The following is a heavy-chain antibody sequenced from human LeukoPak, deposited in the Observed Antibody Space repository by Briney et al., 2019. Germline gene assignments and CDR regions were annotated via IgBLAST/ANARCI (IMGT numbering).Heavy chain of an antibody. CDR1: GFTFSSYA. CDR2: ISSDGGST. Sequence: GGSLRLSCSASGFTFSSYAMHWVRQAPGKGLEYVSAISSDGGSTYYADSVKGRFTISRDNSKNTLYLQMSSLRAEDTAVYYCVKSTEVNYGSGTFDYWGQGTLVTVSS. V-gene: IGHV3-64D*06. CDR3: VKSTEVNYGSGTFDY. D-gene: IGHD3-10*01. J-gene: IGHJ4*02.